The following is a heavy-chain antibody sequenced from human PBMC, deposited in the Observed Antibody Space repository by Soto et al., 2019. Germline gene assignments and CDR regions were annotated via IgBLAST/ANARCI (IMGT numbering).Heavy chain of an antibody. CDR2: ISVSGSEK. Sequence: PGGSLRLSCAASEFSFSSYAMSWVRQAPGKGLEWVSAISVSGSEKYYVDSVKGRFTISRDNAKNSLYLQVNSLRAEDTAVYYCARGDYYDTTGPFSDAFDIWGQGTMVTVSS. V-gene: IGHV3-7*04. CDR1: EFSFSSYA. J-gene: IGHJ3*02. D-gene: IGHD3-22*01. CDR3: ARGDYYDTTGPFSDAFDI.